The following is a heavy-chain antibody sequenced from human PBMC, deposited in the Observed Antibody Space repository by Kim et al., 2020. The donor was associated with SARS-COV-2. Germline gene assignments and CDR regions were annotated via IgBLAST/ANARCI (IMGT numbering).Heavy chain of an antibody. Sequence: ASVKVSCKASGYTFTSYGISWVRQAPGQGLEWMGWISAYNGNTNYAQKLQGRVTMTTDTSTSTAYMELRSLRSDDTAVYYCARALYCSGGSCYSDYYYMDVWGKGTTVTVSS. V-gene: IGHV1-18*01. CDR1: GYTFTSYG. J-gene: IGHJ6*03. CDR3: ARALYCSGGSCYSDYYYMDV. CDR2: ISAYNGNT. D-gene: IGHD2-15*01.